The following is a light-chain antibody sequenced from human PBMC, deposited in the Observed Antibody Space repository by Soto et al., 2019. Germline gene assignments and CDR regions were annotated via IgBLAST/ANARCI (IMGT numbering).Light chain of an antibody. CDR1: SSNIGSGT. Sequence: SVLTQPPSASGTPGQRVTISCSGSSSNIGSGTVNWYQQLPGTAPKLLIYNNNQWPSGVPDRFSGSKSGTSASLAISGLQSEDEADYYCASWDDSLNGLYVFGTGTKVTVL. CDR3: ASWDDSLNGLYV. V-gene: IGLV1-44*01. J-gene: IGLJ1*01. CDR2: NNN.